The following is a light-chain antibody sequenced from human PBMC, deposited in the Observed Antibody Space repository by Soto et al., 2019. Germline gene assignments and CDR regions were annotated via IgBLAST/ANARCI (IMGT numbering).Light chain of an antibody. J-gene: IGLJ1*01. Sequence: QSALTQPASVSGSPGQSITISCTGTSSDVGGYNYVSWYQQHPGKAPKLVIYDVSNRSSGVSNRFSGSKSGNTASLTISGLQAEDEADYYCSSYTSSSTSYVFGTGTKVTVL. V-gene: IGLV2-14*01. CDR3: SSYTSSSTSYV. CDR2: DVS. CDR1: SSDVGGYNY.